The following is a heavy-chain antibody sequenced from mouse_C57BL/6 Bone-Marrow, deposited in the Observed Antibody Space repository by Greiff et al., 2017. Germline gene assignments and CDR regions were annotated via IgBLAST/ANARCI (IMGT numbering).Heavy chain of an antibody. D-gene: IGHD2-3*01. CDR2: IYPRSGNT. Sequence: QVQLQQSGAELARPGASVKLSYKASGYTFTSYGISWVKQRTGQGLEWIGEIYPRSGNTYYNEKFKGKATLTADKSSSTAYMELRSLTSEDSAVYFCARHRWLLPLDYWGQGTTLTVSS. CDR3: ARHRWLLPLDY. J-gene: IGHJ2*01. V-gene: IGHV1-81*01. CDR1: GYTFTSYG.